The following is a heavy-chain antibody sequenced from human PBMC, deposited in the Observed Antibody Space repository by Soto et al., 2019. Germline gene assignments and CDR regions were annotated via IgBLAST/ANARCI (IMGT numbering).Heavy chain of an antibody. CDR2: ISGSGGST. CDR3: AKVYCSGGSCYGYYFDY. Sequence: EVQLLESGGGLVQPGGSLRLSCAASGFTFSSYAMSWVRQAPGKGLEWVLAISGSGGSTYYADSVKGRFTISRDNSKNTLYLQMNSLRAEDTAVYYCAKVYCSGGSCYGYYFDYWGQGTLVTVSS. D-gene: IGHD2-15*01. V-gene: IGHV3-23*01. CDR1: GFTFSSYA. J-gene: IGHJ4*02.